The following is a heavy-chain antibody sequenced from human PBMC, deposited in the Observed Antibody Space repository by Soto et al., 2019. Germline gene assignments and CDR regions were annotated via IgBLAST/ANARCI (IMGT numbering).Heavy chain of an antibody. J-gene: IGHJ4*02. CDR2: INHSGGT. CDR3: ARASIAALHY. D-gene: IGHD6-6*01. CDR1: GGSFSAYY. V-gene: IGHV4-34*01. Sequence: SETLSLTCAVYGGSFSAYYWSWIRQPPGKGLEWIGEINHSGGTSYNPSLKSRVTISVDTSKSQFSLKLSSVTAADTAVYYCARASIAALHYWGQGTLVTVSS.